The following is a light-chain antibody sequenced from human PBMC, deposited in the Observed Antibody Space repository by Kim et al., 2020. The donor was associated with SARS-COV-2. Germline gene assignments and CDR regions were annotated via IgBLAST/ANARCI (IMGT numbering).Light chain of an antibody. CDR3: KQYYSIPLT. Sequence: RATINCKSSQTVLYDSNNKNYLAWFQQKSGQPPKLLIYWASTRESEVPDRFSGSGSGTDFTLTISNLQAEDVAIYYCKQYYSIPLTFGGGTKLEI. V-gene: IGKV4-1*01. CDR2: WAS. CDR1: QTVLYDSNNKNY. J-gene: IGKJ4*01.